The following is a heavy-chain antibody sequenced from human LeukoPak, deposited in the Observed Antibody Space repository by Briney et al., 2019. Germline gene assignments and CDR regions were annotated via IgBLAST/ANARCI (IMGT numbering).Heavy chain of an antibody. V-gene: IGHV3-23*01. Sequence: GGSLRLSCAASGFTFSIFAMYWVRQAPGKGLEWVSAISGSGDDTFYADSVKGRFTISRDNSKNTLYLQMDRLRAEDAATYYCVKDVRGGCSGGTCYYWGQGTLVTVSS. CDR2: ISGSGDDT. D-gene: IGHD2-15*01. CDR1: GFTFSIFA. CDR3: VKDVRGGCSGGTCYY. J-gene: IGHJ4*02.